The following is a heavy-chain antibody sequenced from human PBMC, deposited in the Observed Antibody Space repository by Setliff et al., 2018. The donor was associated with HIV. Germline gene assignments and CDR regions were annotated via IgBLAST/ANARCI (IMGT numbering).Heavy chain of an antibody. CDR3: ARGRKGLDFDY. V-gene: IGHV4-31*03. CDR1: GGSISSGDYY. J-gene: IGHJ4*02. Sequence: PSETLSLTCTVSGGSISSGDYYWSWIRQHPRKGLEWIGYIYYTGSTHYNPSLKSRVTISVDTSKNQFSLKLSSVTAADTAVFYCARGRKGLDFDYWGQGALVTVSS. CDR2: IYYTGST.